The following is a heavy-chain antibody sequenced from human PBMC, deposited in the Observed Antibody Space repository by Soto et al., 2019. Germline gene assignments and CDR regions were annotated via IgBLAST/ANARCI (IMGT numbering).Heavy chain of an antibody. CDR2: ISAYNGNT. D-gene: IGHD3-3*01. CDR1: GYTFTSYG. V-gene: IGHV1-18*01. CDR3: ARDNGLRFLEWLLFYFGDYSSSYQMDV. J-gene: IGHJ6*03. Sequence: ASVKVSCKASGYTFTSYGISWVRQAPGQGLEWMGWISAYNGNTNYAQKLQGRVTMTTDTSTSTAYMELRSLRSDDTAVYYCARDNGLRFLEWLLFYFGDYSSSYQMDVWGKGTSLPVSS.